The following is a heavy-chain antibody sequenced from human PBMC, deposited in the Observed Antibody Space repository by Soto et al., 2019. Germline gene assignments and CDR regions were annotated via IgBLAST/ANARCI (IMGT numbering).Heavy chain of an antibody. CDR3: ANLFTDWYWFDY. V-gene: IGHV3-23*04. J-gene: IGHJ4*02. D-gene: IGHD2-8*02. CDR1: GFTFRNYG. CDR2: ISGSGDTT. Sequence: EVQLVESVGGLVQPGGTLRLSCAASGFTFRNYGMSWVRQAPGKGLEWVSAISGSGDTTYYADSVKGRFTISRDNSKNTLSLPMTSLRVEDTAVYYCANLFTDWYWFDYWGQGTLVTVSS.